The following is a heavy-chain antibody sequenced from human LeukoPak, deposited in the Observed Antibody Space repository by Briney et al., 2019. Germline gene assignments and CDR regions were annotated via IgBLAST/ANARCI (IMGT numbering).Heavy chain of an antibody. CDR2: ISSSSSYI. D-gene: IGHD2-2*01. Sequence: GGSLGLSCAASGFTVSSYSMNWVRQAPGKGLEWVSSISSSSSYIYYADSVKGRFTISRDNAKNSLYLQMNSLRAEDTAVYYCAREGMYCSSTSCYLDYWGQGTLVTVSS. CDR1: GFTVSSYS. CDR3: AREGMYCSSTSCYLDY. J-gene: IGHJ4*02. V-gene: IGHV3-21*01.